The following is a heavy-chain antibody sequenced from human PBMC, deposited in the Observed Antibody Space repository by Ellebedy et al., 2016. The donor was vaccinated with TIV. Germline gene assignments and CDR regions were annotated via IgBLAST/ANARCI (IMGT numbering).Heavy chain of an antibody. V-gene: IGHV3-33*01. D-gene: IGHD6-6*01. CDR2: IWYDGGKK. CDR3: VRKDSISSERGLFYGMDV. CDR1: GFSFSAYG. Sequence: PGGSLRLSCAASGFSFSAYGMHLVRQAPGKGLEWVAVIWYDGGKKYYADSVMGRFTVSRDNSENTLFLQMNSLRAEDTAVYYCVRKDSISSERGLFYGMDVWGQGTTVTVSS. J-gene: IGHJ6*02.